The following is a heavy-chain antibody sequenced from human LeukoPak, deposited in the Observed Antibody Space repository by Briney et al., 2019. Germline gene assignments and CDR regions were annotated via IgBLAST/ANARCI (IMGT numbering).Heavy chain of an antibody. CDR3: ARDLGGSYWVDY. D-gene: IGHD1-26*01. Sequence: AASVKVSCKASGYTFTGYYLHWVRQAPGQGLEWMGWINPNSGGTNYAQKFQGRVTMTRDTSISTAYMELSRLRSDDTAVYYCARDLGGSYWVDYWGQGTLVTVSS. J-gene: IGHJ4*02. V-gene: IGHV1-2*02. CDR1: GYTFTGYY. CDR2: INPNSGGT.